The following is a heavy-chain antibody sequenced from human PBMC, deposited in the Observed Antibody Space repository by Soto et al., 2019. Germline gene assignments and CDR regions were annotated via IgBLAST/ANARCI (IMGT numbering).Heavy chain of an antibody. CDR2: MHSTGTG. V-gene: IGHV4-59*02. CDR1: GAFVSGSF. Sequence: LALTYSVSGAFVSGSFRSWIRQPPGQGLEYIGFMHSTGTGNYNSSLKSRVSVAVDTSKNQISLNLKSVNAEDTAVYYCARSGNTFERVVGGRGILVTVS. CDR3: ARSGNTFERVV. D-gene: IGHD3-16*02. J-gene: IGHJ4*02.